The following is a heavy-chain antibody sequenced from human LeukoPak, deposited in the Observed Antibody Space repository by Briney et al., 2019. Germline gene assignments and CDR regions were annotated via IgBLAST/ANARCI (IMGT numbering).Heavy chain of an antibody. CDR2: ISYHGSNE. J-gene: IGHJ4*02. D-gene: IGHD3-9*01. Sequence: GRSLRLSCAASGFTFSSYGMHWVRQAPGKGLEWVAVISYHGSNENYADSVKGRFTISRDNSKNTLSLQMNSLRAVDTAVYYCARTTKEFDILTGYYFDYWGQGTLVTVSS. CDR3: ARTTKEFDILTGYYFDY. V-gene: IGHV3-30*03. CDR1: GFTFSSYG.